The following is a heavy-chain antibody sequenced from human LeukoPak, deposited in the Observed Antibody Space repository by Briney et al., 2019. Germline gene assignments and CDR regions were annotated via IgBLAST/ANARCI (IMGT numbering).Heavy chain of an antibody. D-gene: IGHD2-2*01. CDR3: ARVHSYCSTTSCLDY. V-gene: IGHV1-69*05. J-gene: IGHJ4*02. Sequence: GASVKVSCKASGGTFSSYAISWVRQAPGQGLEWMGGIIPIFGTANYAQKFQGRVTITTDESTSTGYMELRSLRSDDTAVYYCARVHSYCSTTSCLDYWGQGTLVTVSS. CDR2: IIPIFGTA. CDR1: GGTFSSYA.